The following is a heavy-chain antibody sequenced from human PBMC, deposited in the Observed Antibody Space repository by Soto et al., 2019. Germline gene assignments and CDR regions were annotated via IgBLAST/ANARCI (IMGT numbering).Heavy chain of an antibody. V-gene: IGHV1-18*01. CDR2: ISAYNGNT. CDR3: ARSWFGELVNYFDS. Sequence: ASVKVSCKASGYTFTNYAISWVRQAPGQGLEWMGWISAYNGNTNYAQKLQGRVTMTTDTSTSSASMELRSLRSDDTTVYYCARSWFGELVNYFDSLGQGTLGTLSS. J-gene: IGHJ4*02. D-gene: IGHD3-10*01. CDR1: GYTFTNYA.